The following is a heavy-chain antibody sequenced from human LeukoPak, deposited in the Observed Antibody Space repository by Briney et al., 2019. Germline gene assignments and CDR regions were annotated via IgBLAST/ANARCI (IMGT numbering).Heavy chain of an antibody. V-gene: IGHV4-34*01. CDR2: INHSGST. D-gene: IGHD5-24*01. CDR3: ARGKRWLQQDLDY. Sequence: SETLSLTCAVYGGSFSGYYWSWIRQPPGKGLECIGEINHSGSTNYNPSLKSRVTISVDTSKNQFSLKLSSVTAADTAVYYCARGKRWLQQDLDYWGQGTLVTVSS. CDR1: GGSFSGYY. J-gene: IGHJ4*02.